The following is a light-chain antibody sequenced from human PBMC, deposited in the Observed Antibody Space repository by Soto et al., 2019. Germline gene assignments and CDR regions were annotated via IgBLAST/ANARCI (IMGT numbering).Light chain of an antibody. J-gene: IGKJ1*01. CDR3: QQYSYFAT. Sequence: DIQMTQSPSTLSASVGDRVTITCRASQSISSWLTWYQQKAGQAPKLLIYKASIVESGVPSSFSGSGSGTELTLTISSLQPDDSATYYCQQYSYFATFGQGTRVEVK. CDR2: KAS. CDR1: QSISSW. V-gene: IGKV1-5*03.